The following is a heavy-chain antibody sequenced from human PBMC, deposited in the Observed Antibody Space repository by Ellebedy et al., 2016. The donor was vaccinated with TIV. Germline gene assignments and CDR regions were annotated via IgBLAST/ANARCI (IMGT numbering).Heavy chain of an antibody. CDR2: IDAAGST. Sequence: SETLSLXCTVSGGSITGGRNYWSWIRQSAGKGLEWIGRIDAAGSTNYNPSLKSRVTMSVDTSKNQFSLKLSSVTAADTAVYYCASGGWSGDRYYFDYWGQGTLVTVSS. CDR1: GGSITGGRNY. D-gene: IGHD3-3*01. V-gene: IGHV4-61*02. J-gene: IGHJ4*02. CDR3: ASGGWSGDRYYFDY.